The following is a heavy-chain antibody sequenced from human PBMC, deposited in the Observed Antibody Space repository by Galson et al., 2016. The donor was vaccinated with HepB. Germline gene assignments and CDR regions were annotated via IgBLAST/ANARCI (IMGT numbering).Heavy chain of an antibody. D-gene: IGHD2-21*02. V-gene: IGHV4-4*01. Sequence: SSNKWWTWVRQPPGKGLEWIGEIHHRRSSNFNPSLKSRLTISVDKSKNRFSLRLNSVTAADTAVYFCARGGDWRLDYWGQGSLVTVSS. J-gene: IGHJ4*02. CDR3: ARGGDWRLDY. CDR2: IHHRRSS. CDR1: SSNKW.